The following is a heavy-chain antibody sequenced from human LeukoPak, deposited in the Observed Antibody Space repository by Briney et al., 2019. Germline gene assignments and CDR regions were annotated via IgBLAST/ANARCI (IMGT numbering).Heavy chain of an antibody. J-gene: IGHJ5*02. Sequence: SETLSLTCSVSGMSITSRHYWGWIRQSPGKGLEWIGSTSHSDSPYYNPSLESRVTISLDTSRNQFSPKLTSVTAADTAVYYCARDFGGTSLPNWFDPWGQGTLVIVSS. V-gene: IGHV4-38-2*02. D-gene: IGHD3-16*01. CDR1: GMSITSRHY. CDR2: TSHSDSP. CDR3: ARDFGGTSLPNWFDP.